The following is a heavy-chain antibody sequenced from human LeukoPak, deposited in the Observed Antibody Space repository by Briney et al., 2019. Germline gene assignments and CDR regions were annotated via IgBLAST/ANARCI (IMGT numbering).Heavy chain of an antibody. CDR1: GFTFSSYN. J-gene: IGHJ4*02. CDR2: ISSSGDAL. D-gene: IGHD3-16*01. V-gene: IGHV3-48*04. CDR3: ARDRQMIY. Sequence: GGSLRLSCAASGFTFSSYNMNWVRQAPGKGLEWVSYISSSGDALYYADSVKGRFTISRDNAKNSLSLQMNSLRADDTAVYYCARDRQMIYWGQGTLVTVSS.